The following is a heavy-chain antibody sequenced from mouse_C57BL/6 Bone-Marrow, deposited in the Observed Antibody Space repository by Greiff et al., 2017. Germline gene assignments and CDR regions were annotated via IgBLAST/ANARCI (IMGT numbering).Heavy chain of an antibody. CDR1: GFNIKDDY. J-gene: IGHJ1*03. D-gene: IGHD1-1*01. CDR3: TTVVATSHWYFDV. V-gene: IGHV14-4*01. Sequence: DVKLVESGAELVRPGASVKLSCTASGFNIKDDYMHWVKQRPEQGLEWIGWIDPENGDTEYASKFQGKATITADTSSNTAYLQLSSLPSEDTAVYYCTTVVATSHWYFDVWGTGTTVTVSS. CDR2: IDPENGDT.